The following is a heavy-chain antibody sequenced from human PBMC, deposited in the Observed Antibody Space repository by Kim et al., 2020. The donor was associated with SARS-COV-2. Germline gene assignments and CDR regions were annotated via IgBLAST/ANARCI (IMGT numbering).Heavy chain of an antibody. J-gene: IGHJ6*02. D-gene: IGHD3-10*01. V-gene: IGHV4-59*13. Sequence: SETLSLTCTVSGGSISSYYWSWIRQPPGTGLEWIGYIYYSGSTNYNPSLKSRVTISVDTSKNQFSLKLSSVTAADTAMYYCASGRLVRGVRYGMDVWGQGTTVTVSS. CDR3: ASGRLVRGVRYGMDV. CDR1: GGSISSYY. CDR2: IYYSGST.